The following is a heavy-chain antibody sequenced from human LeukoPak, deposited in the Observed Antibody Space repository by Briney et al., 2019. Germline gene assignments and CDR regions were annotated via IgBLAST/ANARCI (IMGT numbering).Heavy chain of an antibody. CDR1: GGAFSSYA. Sequence: ASVKVSCKASGGAFSSYAISWVRQAPGQGLEWMGGIIPIFGTANYAQKFQGRVTITADKSTSTAYMELSSLRSEDTAVYYCARKVPNDSSGYYYRGQFDPWGQGTLVTVSS. D-gene: IGHD3-22*01. J-gene: IGHJ5*02. CDR3: ARKVPNDSSGYYYRGQFDP. V-gene: IGHV1-69*06. CDR2: IIPIFGTA.